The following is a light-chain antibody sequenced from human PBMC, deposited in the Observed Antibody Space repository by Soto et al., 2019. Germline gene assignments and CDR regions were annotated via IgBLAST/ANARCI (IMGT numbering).Light chain of an antibody. CDR2: DNN. J-gene: IGLJ2*01. V-gene: IGLV1-51*01. Sequence: QSVLTQPPSVSAAPGQKVTISCSGSSSNIGDNYVSWYQQFPGTAPKLLIYDNNKRPSGMPDRFSGSTSGTSATLGITGLQTGDEADYYCGTWDTSLSAGVFGGGTKVTVL. CDR1: SSNIGDNY. CDR3: GTWDTSLSAGV.